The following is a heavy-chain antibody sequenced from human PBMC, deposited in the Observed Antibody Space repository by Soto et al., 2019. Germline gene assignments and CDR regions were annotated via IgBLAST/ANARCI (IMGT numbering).Heavy chain of an antibody. J-gene: IGHJ5*02. D-gene: IGHD3-10*01. Sequence: SETLSLTCTVSGGSIRTAGYYWGWNRQRPGKGLEWIGYIFYSGTTYYKSSLKSRTTLSLDTSKNQFYMNMTSLTAADTAVFFCARVSRVRGFQFAPWGQGTPVTVPS. CDR1: GGSIRTAGYY. V-gene: IGHV4-31*03. CDR2: IFYSGTT. CDR3: ARVSRVRGFQFAP.